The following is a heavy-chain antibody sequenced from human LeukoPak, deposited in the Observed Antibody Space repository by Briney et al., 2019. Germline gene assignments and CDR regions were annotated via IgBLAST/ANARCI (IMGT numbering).Heavy chain of an antibody. CDR1: GFTFSSYW. CDR3: ARLIAVAGTVDY. Sequence: PGGSLRLSCAASGFTFSSYWMSWVRHGPGQGLEGVSNIKQDGSEKYYGHSVKSRFTISRENPKNTLYLQMNSLRAEDTAVYYCARLIAVAGTVDYWGQGTLVTVSS. CDR2: IKQDGSEK. J-gene: IGHJ4*02. V-gene: IGHV3-7*01. D-gene: IGHD6-19*01.